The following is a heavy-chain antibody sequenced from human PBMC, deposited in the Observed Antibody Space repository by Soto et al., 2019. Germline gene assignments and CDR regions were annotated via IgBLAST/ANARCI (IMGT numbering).Heavy chain of an antibody. CDR1: GFTFSSYA. CDR3: AKEPLSPFSTVGATTKYFDY. D-gene: IGHD1-26*01. J-gene: IGHJ4*02. CDR2: ISGSGGST. Sequence: PGGSLRLSCAASGFTFSSYAMSWVRQAPGKGLEWVSAISGSGGSTYYADSVKGRFTISRDNSKNTLYLQMNSLRAEDTAVYYCAKEPLSPFSTVGATTKYFDYWGQGTLVTVSS. V-gene: IGHV3-23*01.